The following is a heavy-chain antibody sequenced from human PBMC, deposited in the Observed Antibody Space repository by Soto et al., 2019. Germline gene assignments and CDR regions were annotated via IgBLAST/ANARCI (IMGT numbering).Heavy chain of an antibody. CDR2: IYYSGST. CDR3: ARSQLTIFGVAPAYYYYGMDV. Sequence: LALTCTVSGGSISSYYWSWIRQPPGKGLEWIGYIYYSGSTNYNPSLKSPVTISVDTSKNQFSLKLSSVPAADTAVYYCARSQLTIFGVAPAYYYYGMDVWGQGTTVTVSS. CDR1: GGSISSYY. V-gene: IGHV4-59*01. J-gene: IGHJ6*02. D-gene: IGHD3-3*01.